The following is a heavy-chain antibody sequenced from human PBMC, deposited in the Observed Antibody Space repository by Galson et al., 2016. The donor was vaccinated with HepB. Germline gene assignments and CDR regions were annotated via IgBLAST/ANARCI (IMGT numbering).Heavy chain of an antibody. CDR2: INQDGSEK. J-gene: IGHJ3*02. V-gene: IGHV3-7*01. CDR1: GFTFSHYW. Sequence: SLRLSCAAPGFTFSHYWMNWVRQAPGKGLEWVAIINQDGSEKYSVDSLKGRFTISRDNAKNSLYLQMNSLRAEDTAVYYCARDSMATITGLDGFDIWGQGTMVTVSS. CDR3: ARDSMATITGLDGFDI. D-gene: IGHD5-24*01.